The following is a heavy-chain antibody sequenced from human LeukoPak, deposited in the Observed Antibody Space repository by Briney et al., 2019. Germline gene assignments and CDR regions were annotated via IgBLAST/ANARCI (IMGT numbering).Heavy chain of an antibody. V-gene: IGHV4-59*06. J-gene: IGHJ3*02. CDR1: GGSISSYY. Sequence: SETLSLTCTVSGGSISSYYWSWIRQHPGKGLEWIGYIYYSGSTYYNPSLKSRVTISVDTSKNQFSLKLSSVTAADTAVYYCARDYYDSSGPDAFDIWGQGTMVTVSS. D-gene: IGHD3-22*01. CDR2: IYYSGST. CDR3: ARDYYDSSGPDAFDI.